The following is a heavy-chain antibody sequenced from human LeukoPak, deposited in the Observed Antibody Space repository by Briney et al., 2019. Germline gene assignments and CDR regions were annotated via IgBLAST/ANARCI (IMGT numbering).Heavy chain of an antibody. D-gene: IGHD6-13*01. J-gene: IGHJ4*02. CDR1: GYTFTGYY. V-gene: IGHV1-2*02. CDR3: APSSSDYFDY. CDR2: INPNSGGT. Sequence: GASVKVSCKASGYTFTGYYIHWVRQAPGQGLEWMGWINPNSGGTNYAQKFQGRVTMTRDTSISTAYMELSRLRSHDTAVYYCAPSSSDYFDYWGQGTLVTVSS.